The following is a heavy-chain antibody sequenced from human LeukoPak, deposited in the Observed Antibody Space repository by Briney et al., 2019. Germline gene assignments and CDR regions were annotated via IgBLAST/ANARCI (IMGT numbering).Heavy chain of an antibody. CDR1: GFTFSSYA. CDR2: ISGSGGST. V-gene: IGHV3-23*01. J-gene: IGHJ4*02. CDR3: AKHLYDSSGRGYFDY. D-gene: IGHD3-22*01. Sequence: GSLRLSCAASGFTFSSYAMSWVRQAPGKGLEWVSAISGSGGSTYYADSVKGRFTISRDNSKNTLYLQMNSLRAEDTAVYYCAKHLYDSSGRGYFDYWGQETLVTVSS.